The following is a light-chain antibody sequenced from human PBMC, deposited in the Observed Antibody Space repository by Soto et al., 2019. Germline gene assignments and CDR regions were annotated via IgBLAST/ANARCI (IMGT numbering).Light chain of an antibody. CDR2: GAS. CDR1: QSVPSNY. V-gene: IGKV3-20*01. J-gene: IGKJ4*01. CDR3: QQYGSSPLT. Sequence: EIVLTQSRGTLSLSPGERVTLSCRASQSVPSNYLAWYQQKPGQAPGLLIHGASSRATGIPDRFSGRGSGTDFTLTIIRLEPEDSAVYYCQQYGSSPLTFGGGTKVEIK.